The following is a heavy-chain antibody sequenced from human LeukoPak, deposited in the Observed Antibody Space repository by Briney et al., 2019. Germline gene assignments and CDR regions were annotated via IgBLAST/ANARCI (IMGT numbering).Heavy chain of an antibody. J-gene: IGHJ4*02. V-gene: IGHV4-59*01. Sequence: SETLSLTCTVSGGSISSYYWSWIRQPPGKGLEWIGYIYYSGSTNYNPSLKSRVTISVDTPKNQFSLKLSSVTAADTAVYYCARDGAYYYDSSGYYYTYFDYWGQGTLVTVSS. CDR1: GGSISSYY. CDR3: ARDGAYYYDSSGYYYTYFDY. CDR2: IYYSGST. D-gene: IGHD3-22*01.